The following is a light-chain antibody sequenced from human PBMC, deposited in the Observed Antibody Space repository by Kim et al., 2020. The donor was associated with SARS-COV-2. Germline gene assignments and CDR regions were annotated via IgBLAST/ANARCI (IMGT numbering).Light chain of an antibody. CDR1: QSISSW. CDR2: KAS. CDR3: QQYNSYPPP. J-gene: IGKJ1*01. V-gene: IGKV1-5*03. Sequence: DIQMTQSPSTLSASVGDRVTITCRASQSISSWLAWYQQKPGKAPKLLIYKASSLESGVPSRFSGSGSGTEFTLTISSLQPDDFATYYCQQYNSYPPPFGQGTKVDIK.